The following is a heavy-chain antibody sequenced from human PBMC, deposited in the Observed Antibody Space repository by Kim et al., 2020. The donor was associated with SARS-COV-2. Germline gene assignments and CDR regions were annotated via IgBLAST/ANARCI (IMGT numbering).Heavy chain of an antibody. J-gene: IGHJ6*02. Sequence: GGSLRLSCAASGFTFSSYAMSWVRQAPGKGLEWVSAISGSGGSTYYADSVKGRFTISRDNSKNTLYLQMNSLRAEDTAVYYCAKYLPSGSPSYYYYGMDVWGQGTTVTVSS. D-gene: IGHD3-10*01. CDR3: AKYLPSGSPSYYYYGMDV. CDR1: GFTFSSYA. V-gene: IGHV3-23*01. CDR2: ISGSGGST.